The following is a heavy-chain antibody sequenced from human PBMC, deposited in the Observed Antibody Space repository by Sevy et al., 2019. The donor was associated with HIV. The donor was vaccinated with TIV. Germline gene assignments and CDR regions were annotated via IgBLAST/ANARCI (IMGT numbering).Heavy chain of an antibody. V-gene: IGHV3-23*01. CDR3: ANGYNYYYYGMDV. CDR2: ISGSGGST. D-gene: IGHD5-12*01. CDR1: GFTFSSYA. Sequence: GGSLRLSCAASGFTFSSYAMSWVHQAPGKGLEWVSAISGSGGSTYYADSVKGRFTISRDNSKNTLYLQMNSLRAEDTAVYYCANGYNYYYYGMDVWGQGTTVTVSS. J-gene: IGHJ6*02.